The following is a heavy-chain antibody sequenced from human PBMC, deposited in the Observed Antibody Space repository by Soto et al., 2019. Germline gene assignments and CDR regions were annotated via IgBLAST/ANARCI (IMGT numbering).Heavy chain of an antibody. CDR1: GGSISSYY. D-gene: IGHD3-22*01. Sequence: PSETLSLTCTASGGSISSYYWSWIRQPPGKGLEWIGYIYYSGSTNYNPSLKSRVTISVDTSKNQFSLKLSSVTAADTAVYYCARDQGVYDSSGYYPRGAFDIWGQGTMVTVSS. CDR2: IYYSGST. CDR3: ARDQGVYDSSGYYPRGAFDI. J-gene: IGHJ3*02. V-gene: IGHV4-59*01.